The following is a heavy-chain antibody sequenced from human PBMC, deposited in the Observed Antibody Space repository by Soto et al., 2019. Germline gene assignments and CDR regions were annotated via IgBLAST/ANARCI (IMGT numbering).Heavy chain of an antibody. CDR1: GGTFSSYA. J-gene: IGHJ6*02. D-gene: IGHD5-12*01. Sequence: QVQLVQSGAEVKKPGSSVKVSCKASGGTFSSYAISWVRQAPGQGLEWMGGIIPIFGTANYAQKFQGRVTITADESTSTGYMELSSLRSEDTAVYYCARDGIRGYSVYGPLYYYYGMDVWGQGTTVTVSS. CDR3: ARDGIRGYSVYGPLYYYYGMDV. V-gene: IGHV1-69*01. CDR2: IIPIFGTA.